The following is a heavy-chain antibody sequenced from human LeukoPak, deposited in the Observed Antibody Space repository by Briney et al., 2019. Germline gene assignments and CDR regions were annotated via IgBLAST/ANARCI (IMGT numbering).Heavy chain of an antibody. D-gene: IGHD6-19*01. V-gene: IGHV4-39*01. CDR2: IYYSGST. Sequence: SETLALTCTVSGGSIRSSSYYWGWIRQPPGKGLEWIGSIYYSGSTYYNASLKSRGTISVDTSKNQFSLKLNSVTAADTAVYFCARQVVAVAGTGYFDYWGQGTLVTVSS. CDR1: GGSIRSSSYY. J-gene: IGHJ4*02. CDR3: ARQVVAVAGTGYFDY.